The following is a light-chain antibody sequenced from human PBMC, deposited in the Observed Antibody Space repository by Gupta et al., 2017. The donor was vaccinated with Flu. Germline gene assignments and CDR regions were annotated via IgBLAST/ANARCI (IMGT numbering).Light chain of an antibody. CDR2: DVY. CDR1: QSTSGY. Sequence: DIQMTQSPSSLSASVGDRVTVTCRTSQSTSGYLNWYQQKTGKAPKLLIHDVYSLQSGVPSRFSGSGSGTEFTLIISKLQPEDFATYYCQQSVGVPFTFGGGTKVEIK. CDR3: QQSVGVPFT. V-gene: IGKV1-39*01. J-gene: IGKJ4*01.